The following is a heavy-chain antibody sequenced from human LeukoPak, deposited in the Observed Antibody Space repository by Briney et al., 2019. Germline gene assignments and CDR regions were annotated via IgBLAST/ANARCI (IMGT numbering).Heavy chain of an antibody. CDR3: ARGRRANLPPGATTISWRGNWFDP. D-gene: IGHD3-3*01. CDR1: GGSFSGYH. J-gene: IGHJ5*02. CDR2: INRSGRT. V-gene: IGHV4-34*01. Sequence: PSETLSLTFAVYGGSFSGYHWSWGPQPPGKGVERVGEINRSGRTYSNPSLKSRVTISLDTSKNQFSLKLSSVTAADTAVYYCARGRRANLPPGATTISWRGNWFDPWGQGTLVTVSS.